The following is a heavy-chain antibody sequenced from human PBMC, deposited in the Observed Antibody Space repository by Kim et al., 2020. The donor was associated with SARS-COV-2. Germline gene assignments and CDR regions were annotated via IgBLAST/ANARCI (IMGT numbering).Heavy chain of an antibody. CDR2: TYYSSKWYN. CDR1: GDSVSSNSAA. Sequence: SQTLSLTCPISGDSVSSNSAAWNWIRQSPSRGLEWLGRTYYSSKWYNDYAVSVKSRISINADTSKNQFSLQLNSVTPEDTAVYYCARDLRDLAALYFDYWGQGTLVTVSS. J-gene: IGHJ4*02. CDR3: ARDLRDLAALYFDY. D-gene: IGHD6-6*01. V-gene: IGHV6-1*01.